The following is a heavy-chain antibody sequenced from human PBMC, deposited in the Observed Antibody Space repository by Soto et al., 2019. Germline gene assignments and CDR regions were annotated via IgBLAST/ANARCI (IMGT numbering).Heavy chain of an antibody. J-gene: IGHJ4*02. CDR3: AVRGSSGNPSFYFHS. Sequence: QVQLVQSGAEVKKPESSVKVSCKASEGAFNTYTIAWVRQAPGHGLEWMGRVIPLLGITDYSHKFQGRLTITADKSTSTAYMELSGLGSYVSATYYRAVRGSSGNPSFYFHSWGQGTLVTVSS. D-gene: IGHD3-16*01. CDR1: EGAFNTYT. CDR2: VIPLLGIT. V-gene: IGHV1-69*02.